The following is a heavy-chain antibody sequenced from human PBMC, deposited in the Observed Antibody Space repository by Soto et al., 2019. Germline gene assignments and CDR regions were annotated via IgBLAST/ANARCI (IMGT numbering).Heavy chain of an antibody. CDR2: LSAGGTSA. CDR3: ARGTYGDYDF. Sequence: GGSLRLSCAASGFTFSSYAMSWVRQAPGKGPEWVSALSAGGTSAYYTVSVEGRFTISRDNSKNILYLQMNSLKADDTAVYYCARGTYGDYDFWGQGTLVTVSS. D-gene: IGHD4-17*01. J-gene: IGHJ4*02. V-gene: IGHV3-23*01. CDR1: GFTFSSYA.